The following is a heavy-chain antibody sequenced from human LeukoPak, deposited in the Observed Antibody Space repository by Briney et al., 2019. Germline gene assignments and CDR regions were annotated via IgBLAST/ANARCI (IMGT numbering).Heavy chain of an antibody. D-gene: IGHD1-26*01. J-gene: IGHJ5*02. Sequence: SVKVSRKASGYTFTGYYMHWVRQAPGQGLEWMGGIIPILGIANYAQKFQGRVTITADKSTSTAYMELSSLRSEDTAIYYCARDPRGGSYIDWFDPWGQGTLVTVSS. V-gene: IGHV1-69*10. CDR1: GYTFTGYY. CDR2: IIPILGIA. CDR3: ARDPRGGSYIDWFDP.